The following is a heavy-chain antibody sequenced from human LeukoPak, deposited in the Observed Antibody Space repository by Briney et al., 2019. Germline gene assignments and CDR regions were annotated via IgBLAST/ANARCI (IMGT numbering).Heavy chain of an antibody. Sequence: GGSLRLSCAASGFTFSSYAMSWVRQAPGKGLEWVSGISGSGGSTYYADSVKGRFTISRDNSKNTLYLQMNSLRAEDTAVYYCVKGLNFWSGYPGFDYWGQGTLVTVSS. CDR1: GFTFSSYA. V-gene: IGHV3-23*01. J-gene: IGHJ4*02. D-gene: IGHD3-3*01. CDR2: ISGSGGST. CDR3: VKGLNFWSGYPGFDY.